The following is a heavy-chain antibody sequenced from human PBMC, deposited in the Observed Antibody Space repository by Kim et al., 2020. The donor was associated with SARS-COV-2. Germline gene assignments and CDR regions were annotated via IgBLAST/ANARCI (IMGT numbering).Heavy chain of an antibody. CDR1: GFTFSSYT. D-gene: IGHD3-22*01. J-gene: IGHJ4*02. Sequence: GGSLRLSCAASGFTFSSYTMNWVRQAPGKGLEWVSSISSSSSYIYYADSLKGRFTISRDNANNALYLQMNSLRAEDMALYYCARDRDSSGYADSWGQGT. CDR3: ARDRDSSGYADS. V-gene: IGHV3-21*01. CDR2: ISSSSSYI.